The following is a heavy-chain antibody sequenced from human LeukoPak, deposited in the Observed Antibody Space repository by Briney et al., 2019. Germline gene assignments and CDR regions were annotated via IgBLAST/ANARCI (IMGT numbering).Heavy chain of an antibody. Sequence: GGSLRLSCAASGFTFSSYAMHWVRQAPGKGLEWVAVISYDGSNKYYADSVKGRFTISRDNSKNTLYLQMNSLRAEDTAVYYCARGATVTTSPLDYWGQGTLVTVSS. CDR2: ISYDGSNK. CDR1: GFTFSSYA. D-gene: IGHD4-17*01. V-gene: IGHV3-30*04. J-gene: IGHJ4*02. CDR3: ARGATVTTSPLDY.